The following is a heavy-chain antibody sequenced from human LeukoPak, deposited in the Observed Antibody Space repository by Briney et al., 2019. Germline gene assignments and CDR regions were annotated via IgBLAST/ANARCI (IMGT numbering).Heavy chain of an antibody. CDR2: ISYDGSYT. V-gene: IGHV3-30*04. J-gene: IGHJ4*02. CDR3: ARASGTAVTTFSFDC. Sequence: GGSLRLSCAASGFTFSSYAMHWVRQAPGKGLEWVAVISYDGSYTYYTDSVKGRFTISRDNSKNTLYLQMNSLRPEDTSVYYCARASGTAVTTFSFDCWGQGTLVTVSS. CDR1: GFTFSSYA. D-gene: IGHD4-17*01.